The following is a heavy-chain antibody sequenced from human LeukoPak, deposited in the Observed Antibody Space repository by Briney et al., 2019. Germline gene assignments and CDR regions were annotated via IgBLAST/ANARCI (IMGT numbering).Heavy chain of an antibody. CDR1: GFTFSNAW. CDR2: ISGTGVT. V-gene: IGHV3-23*01. Sequence: GGSLRLSCAASGFTFSNAWMSWVRQAPGEGLEWVSSISGTGVTYYADSVKGRFTISRDNSKNTLYLQMNSLRAEDTAVYYCAKDSAPTVVNWFDPWGQGTLVTVSS. J-gene: IGHJ5*02. CDR3: AKDSAPTVVNWFDP. D-gene: IGHD4-23*01.